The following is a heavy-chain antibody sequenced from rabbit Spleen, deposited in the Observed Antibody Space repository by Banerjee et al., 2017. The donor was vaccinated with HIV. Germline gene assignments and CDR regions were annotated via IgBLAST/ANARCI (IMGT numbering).Heavy chain of an antibody. Sequence: QEQLVESGGGLVKPGASLTLTCTASGFSFSTNYDMCWVRQAPGKGLEWIGCIFTGNTKTYYASWAKGRFTISKSSSTTVTLQMTSLTAADTATYFCARNYVNVFDPWGPGTLVTVS. D-gene: IGHD1-1*01. CDR2: IFTGNTKT. CDR3: ARNYVNVFDP. CDR1: GFSFSTNYD. J-gene: IGHJ2*01. V-gene: IGHV1S45*01.